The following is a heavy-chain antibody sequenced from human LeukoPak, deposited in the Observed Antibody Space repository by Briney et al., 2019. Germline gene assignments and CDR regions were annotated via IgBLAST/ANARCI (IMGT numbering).Heavy chain of an antibody. CDR1: GYSFTSYW. J-gene: IGHJ5*02. CDR2: IYPGDSDT. D-gene: IGHD3-10*01. V-gene: IGHV5-51*01. CDR3: ARGAGNYGSGSTNWFDP. Sequence: GESLKISCRGSGYSFTSYWIGWVRQMPGKGLEWMGIIYPGDSDTRYSPSFQGQVTISADKSISTAYLQWSSLKAPDTAMYYCARGAGNYGSGSTNWFDPWGQGTLVTVSS.